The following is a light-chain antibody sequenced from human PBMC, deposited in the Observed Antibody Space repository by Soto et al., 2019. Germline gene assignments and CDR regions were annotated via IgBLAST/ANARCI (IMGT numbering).Light chain of an antibody. J-gene: IGLJ1*01. CDR3: SSYRSSNTPYV. V-gene: IGLV2-14*01. Sequence: QSALIQPASVSGSPGQSITISCTGTSSDVGGYNYVSWYQQLPGKAPKLMIYEVTNRPSGVSNRFSGSKSGNTASLTISGLQAEDEADYYCSSYRSSNTPYVFGTGTKVTVL. CDR1: SSDVGGYNY. CDR2: EVT.